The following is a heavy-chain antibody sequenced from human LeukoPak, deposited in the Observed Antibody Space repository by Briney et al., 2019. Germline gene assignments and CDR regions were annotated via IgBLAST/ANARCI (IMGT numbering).Heavy chain of an antibody. CDR2: ISGSGGST. D-gene: IGHD3-22*01. J-gene: IGHJ4*02. Sequence: XRQAPXXXLEWXSAISGSGGSTYYADSVKGRFTISRDNSKNTLYLQMNSLRAEDTAVYYCAKDLYDSSGYSFDYWGQGTLVTVSS. V-gene: IGHV3-23*01. CDR3: AKDLYDSSGYSFDY.